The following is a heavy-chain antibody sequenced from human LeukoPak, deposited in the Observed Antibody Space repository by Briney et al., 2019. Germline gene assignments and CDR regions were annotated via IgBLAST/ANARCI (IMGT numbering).Heavy chain of an antibody. J-gene: IGHJ4*02. Sequence: SETLSLTCAVYGGSFSGYYWSWIRQPPGKGLEWIGEINHSGSTNYNPSLKSRVTISVDTSKNQFSLKLSSVTAADMAVYYCARGRRYSGYDLDYWGQGTLVTVSS. D-gene: IGHD5-12*01. CDR2: INHSGST. CDR1: GGSFSGYY. V-gene: IGHV4-34*01. CDR3: ARGRRYSGYDLDY.